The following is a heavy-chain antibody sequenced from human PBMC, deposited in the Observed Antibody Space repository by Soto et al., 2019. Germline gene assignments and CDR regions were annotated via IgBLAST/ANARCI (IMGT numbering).Heavy chain of an antibody. V-gene: IGHV1-18*04. Sequence: QVQLVQSGAEMKKPGASVKVSCKASGYTLSSYTIIWVRQAPGQGVEWMGWINAYNGKADYAQKLQGRVTMTTDTSTSTVYMELRSLRSDDTAVYYGHSIAAAVFWGQGTLVTVSS. J-gene: IGHJ4*02. CDR3: HSIAAAVF. D-gene: IGHD6-13*01. CDR2: INAYNGKA. CDR1: GYTLSSYT.